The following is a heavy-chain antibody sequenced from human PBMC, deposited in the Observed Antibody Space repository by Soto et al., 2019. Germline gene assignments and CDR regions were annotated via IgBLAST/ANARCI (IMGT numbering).Heavy chain of an antibody. CDR3: IRGGSPYYYDY. V-gene: IGHV3-73*01. CDR1: GFIFSGSA. J-gene: IGHJ4*02. CDR2: ILSKAGNYAT. Sequence: EVQLVESGGGLVQPGGSLKLSCAASGFIFSGSAVHWVRQASGKGLEWVGRILSKAGNYATAYPASMKGRFTISRDDSENTAFLEMNSRDTEDTAVYYCIRGGSPYYYDYWGQGTLVAVSS.